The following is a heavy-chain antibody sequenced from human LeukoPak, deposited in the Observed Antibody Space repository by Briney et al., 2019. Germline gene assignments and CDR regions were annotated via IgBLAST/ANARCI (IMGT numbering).Heavy chain of an antibody. D-gene: IGHD3-22*01. CDR2: ISSGGITI. CDR1: GFTFSSYN. J-gene: IGHJ4*02. CDR3: ARARYYYDSSGYYRLDY. V-gene: IGHV3-48*03. Sequence: PGGSLRLSCAVSGFTFSSYNMNWVRQAPGKGLEWVSYISSGGITIYYADSVKGRFTISRDNAKNSLYLQMNSLRAEDTAVYYCARARYYYDSSGYYRLDYWGQGTLVTVSS.